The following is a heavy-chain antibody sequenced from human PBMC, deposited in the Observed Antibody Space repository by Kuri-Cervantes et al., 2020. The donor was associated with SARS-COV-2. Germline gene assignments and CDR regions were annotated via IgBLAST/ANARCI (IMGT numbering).Heavy chain of an antibody. Sequence: GGSLRLSCAASGFTFSGSAMHWVRQASGKGLEWVSSISSSSSYIYYADSVKGRFTISRDNAKNSLYLQMNSLRAEDTAVYYCARLVGATGAFDIWGQGTMVTVSS. CDR2: ISSSSSYI. CDR1: GFTFSGSA. CDR3: ARLVGATGAFDI. D-gene: IGHD1-26*01. J-gene: IGHJ3*02. V-gene: IGHV3-21*01.